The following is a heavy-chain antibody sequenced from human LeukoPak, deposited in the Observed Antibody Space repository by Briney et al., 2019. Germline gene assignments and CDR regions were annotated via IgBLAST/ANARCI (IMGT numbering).Heavy chain of an antibody. V-gene: IGHV4-61*02. Sequence: SETLSLTCTVSDGSISSSSYYWGWIRQPAGKGLEWIGRIYTSGSTNYNPSLKSRVTMSVDTSKNQFSLKLSSVTAADTAVYYCARDPPVTPQDAFDIWGQGTMVTVSS. CDR1: DGSISSSSYY. J-gene: IGHJ3*02. D-gene: IGHD4-23*01. CDR2: IYTSGST. CDR3: ARDPPVTPQDAFDI.